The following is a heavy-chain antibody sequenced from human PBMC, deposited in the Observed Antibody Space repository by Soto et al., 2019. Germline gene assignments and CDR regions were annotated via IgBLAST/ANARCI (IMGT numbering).Heavy chain of an antibody. J-gene: IGHJ3*01. Sequence: EEQLVESGGGLVRPGGSLRLSCAVSGFSVSTNFMNWVRQAPGREPQWVAVLYPGPGTYYADSVQGRFIISRDDSTNTLSLHLTNMRAEDTAVYYCARQCDGDCSNAFPLWGQGTMVTVSS. CDR1: GFSVSTNF. V-gene: IGHV3-66*04. D-gene: IGHD2-21*01. CDR3: ARQCDGDCSNAFPL. CDR2: LYPGPGT.